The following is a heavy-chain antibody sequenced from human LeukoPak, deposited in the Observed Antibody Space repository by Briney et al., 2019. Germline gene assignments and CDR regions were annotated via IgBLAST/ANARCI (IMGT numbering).Heavy chain of an antibody. J-gene: IGHJ4*02. V-gene: IGHV4-59*12. CDR3: ARANSGTYSSPWDY. CDR1: GGSIGSYY. Sequence: SETLSLTCTVSGGSIGSYYWSWIRQPPGKGLEWIGYIYYSGSTNYNPSLKSRVSISIDTSKNQFSLKLSSVTAADTAVYYCARANSGTYSSPWDYWDQGTLVNVSS. D-gene: IGHD1-26*01. CDR2: IYYSGST.